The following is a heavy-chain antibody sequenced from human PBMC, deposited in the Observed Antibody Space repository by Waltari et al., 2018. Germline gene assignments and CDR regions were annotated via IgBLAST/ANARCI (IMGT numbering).Heavy chain of an antibody. J-gene: IGHJ4*02. CDR3: VRPSSSGPKDYDY. D-gene: IGHD3-3*01. V-gene: IGHV3-72*01. CDR1: GLIFSDHY. CDR2: SRDKGKSYST. Sequence: EVQLVESGGGLVQPGGSLRLSCAASGLIFSDHYFDWVRQAPGKGLEWVGRSRDKGKSYSTAYAASVRGRFTVSRDDSKNSLFLQMDSLKSEDTAVYYCVRPSSSGPKDYDYWGQGTLVTVSS.